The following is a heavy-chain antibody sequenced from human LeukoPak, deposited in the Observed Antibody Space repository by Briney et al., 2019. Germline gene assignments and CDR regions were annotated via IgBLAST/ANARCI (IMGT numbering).Heavy chain of an antibody. CDR2: ISAYNGNT. V-gene: IGHV1-18*01. CDR3: ALGGGSSWYRYFDY. D-gene: IGHD6-13*01. CDR1: GYTFTSYG. J-gene: IGHJ4*02. Sequence: ASVKVSCKASGYTFTSYGISWVRQAPGQGLEWMGWISAYNGNTNYAQKLQGRVTMTTDTSTSTAYMEVRSLKSDDTAVYYCALGGGSSWYRYFDYWGQGTLVTVSS.